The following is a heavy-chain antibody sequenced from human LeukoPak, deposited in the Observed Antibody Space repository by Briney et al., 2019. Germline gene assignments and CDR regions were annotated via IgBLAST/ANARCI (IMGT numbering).Heavy chain of an antibody. CDR2: IIPIFDTA. CDR1: GGTFSNYA. CDR3: ARGSGSGSFDY. Sequence: ASVKVSCKASGGTFSNYAISWVRQAPRQGLEWMGGIIPIFDTADNAQKFQGRLTITADESTSTAYMELSSLRSEDTAVYYCARGSGSGSFDYWGQGTLVTVSS. V-gene: IGHV1-69*13. J-gene: IGHJ4*02. D-gene: IGHD3-10*01.